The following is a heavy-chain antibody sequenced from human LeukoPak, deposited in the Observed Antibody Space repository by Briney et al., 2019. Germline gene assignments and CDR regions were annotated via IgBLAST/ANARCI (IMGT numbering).Heavy chain of an antibody. D-gene: IGHD6-19*01. V-gene: IGHV4-4*07. CDR1: GGSISSYY. Sequence: SETLSLTCTVSGGSISSYYWSWIRQPAGKGLEWIGRIYTSGSTNYNPSLKSRVTMSVDTSKNQFSLKLSSVTAADTAVYYCAGASISSGWYPFDYWGQGTLVTVSS. CDR2: IYTSGST. CDR3: AGASISSGWYPFDY. J-gene: IGHJ4*02.